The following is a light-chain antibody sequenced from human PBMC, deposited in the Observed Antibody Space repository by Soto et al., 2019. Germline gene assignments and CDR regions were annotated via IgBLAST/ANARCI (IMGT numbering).Light chain of an antibody. CDR2: DDT. J-gene: IGLJ2*01. Sequence: SFALTQPSSVSVAPGQTATITCGGDTIRGKSVHWYQQKPGQAPILAVYDDTDRPSGIPERVSGSNSGTTATLTISRVEAGDEADYYCQVWDTVTSHVVFGGGTQLTVL. V-gene: IGLV3-21*02. CDR3: QVWDTVTSHVV. CDR1: TIRGKS.